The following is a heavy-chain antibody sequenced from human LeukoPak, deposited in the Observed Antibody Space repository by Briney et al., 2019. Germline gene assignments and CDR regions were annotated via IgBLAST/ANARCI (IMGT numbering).Heavy chain of an antibody. CDR1: GFTLSGFS. J-gene: IGHJ4*02. D-gene: IGHD1-26*01. Sequence: GGSLRLSCAASGFTLSGFSMNWVRQAPGKGLEWVSSISTSSIYIYYADSVKGRFTISRDNARNSLFLQMNRLRAEETAVYYCARSSGSYFSDSPDDYWGQGTLVTVSP. V-gene: IGHV3-21*01. CDR2: ISTSSIYI. CDR3: ARSSGSYFSDSPDDY.